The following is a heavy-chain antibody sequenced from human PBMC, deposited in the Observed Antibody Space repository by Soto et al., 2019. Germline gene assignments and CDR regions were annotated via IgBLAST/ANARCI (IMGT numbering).Heavy chain of an antibody. CDR3: ARGGSYGDFFDY. D-gene: IGHD4-17*01. V-gene: IGHV4-59*01. Sequence: SETLSVTCTVSGGSMSSNYWTWIRQSPGKGLEWIGYIYYTGSTKYNPSLKSRVTISLDTSKNQFSLRLTSVTSADTAVYYCARGGSYGDFFDYWGQGAQVTVSS. CDR2: IYYTGST. J-gene: IGHJ4*02. CDR1: GGSMSSNY.